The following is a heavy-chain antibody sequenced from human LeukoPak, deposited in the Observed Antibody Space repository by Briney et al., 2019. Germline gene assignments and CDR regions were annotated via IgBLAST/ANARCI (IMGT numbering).Heavy chain of an antibody. CDR1: GGSISSYY. V-gene: IGHV4-59*01. CDR2: IYYSGST. CDR3: ARVPYGDYVDY. D-gene: IGHD4-17*01. Sequence: PSETLSLTCTVSGGSISSYYWSWIRQPPGKGLEWIGYIYYSGSTNYNPSLKSRVTISVDTSKNQFFLKLSSVTAADTAVYYCARVPYGDYVDYWGQGTLVTVSS. J-gene: IGHJ4*02.